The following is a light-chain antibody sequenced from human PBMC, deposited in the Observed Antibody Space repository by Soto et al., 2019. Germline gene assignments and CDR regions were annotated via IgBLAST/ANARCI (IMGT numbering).Light chain of an antibody. CDR2: EVF. Sequence: QSVLTQPPSASGSPGQSVTISCTGTSSDLGGYNYVSWYQQHPGQAPKLVIYEVFKRPSGVPDRFSGSKSGNTASLTVSGLQTEDEADYYCSSNAGTNNLRVFGGGTKLTVL. CDR3: SSNAGTNNLRV. V-gene: IGLV2-8*01. CDR1: SSDLGGYNY. J-gene: IGLJ3*02.